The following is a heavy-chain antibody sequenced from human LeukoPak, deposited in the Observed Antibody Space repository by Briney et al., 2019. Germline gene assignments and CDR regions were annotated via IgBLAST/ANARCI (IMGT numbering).Heavy chain of an antibody. V-gene: IGHV3-53*01. Sequence: TGGSLRLSCEASGFTVSRNYMNWVRQAPGKGLEWVSLIYNTGGTYYADSVKSRFTISRDKSKNTLFLQMNSLRVDDTAVYYCATEGDTDDAFDTWGQGTMVTVSS. J-gene: IGHJ3*02. D-gene: IGHD2-21*01. CDR1: GFTVSRNY. CDR3: ATEGDTDDAFDT. CDR2: IYNTGGT.